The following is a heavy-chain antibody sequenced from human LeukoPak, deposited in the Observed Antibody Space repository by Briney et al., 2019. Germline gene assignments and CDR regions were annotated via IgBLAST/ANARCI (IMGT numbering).Heavy chain of an antibody. D-gene: IGHD2-21*01. Sequence: PGGSLRLSCAASGFTFSIYGMHWVRQAPGKGLQWVANIKQDGSDKYYVDSVKGRFTISRDNAKNSLNLQMSSLRAEDTAVYYCAREGLWVGPDSGKTRHPYWEIWGQGTMVTVSS. CDR1: GFTFSIYG. CDR2: IKQDGSDK. V-gene: IGHV3-7*04. CDR3: AREGLWVGPDSGKTRHPYWEI. J-gene: IGHJ3*02.